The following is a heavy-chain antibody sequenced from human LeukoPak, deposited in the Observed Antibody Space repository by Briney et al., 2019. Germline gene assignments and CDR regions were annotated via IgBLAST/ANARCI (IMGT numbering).Heavy chain of an antibody. CDR2: IYYSGST. CDR1: GGSISSYY. Sequence: SETLSLTCTVSGGSISSYYWSWIRQSPGRELEWIGYIYYSGSTNYNPSLKSRVTISVDASKNQFSLKLSSVTAADAAVYYCASTPGLWFGAFNSNWFDPWGQGTLVTVSS. J-gene: IGHJ5*02. CDR3: ASTPGLWFGAFNSNWFDP. V-gene: IGHV4-59*08. D-gene: IGHD3-10*01.